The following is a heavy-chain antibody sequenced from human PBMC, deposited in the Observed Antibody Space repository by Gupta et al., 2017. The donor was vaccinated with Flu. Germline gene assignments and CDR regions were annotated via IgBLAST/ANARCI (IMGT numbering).Heavy chain of an antibody. CDR3: ARDVKDIVVVPAATPLHYYYYYGMDV. V-gene: IGHV3-21*01. J-gene: IGHJ6*02. D-gene: IGHD2-2*01. Sequence: EVQLVESGGGLVKPGGSLRLSCAASGFTFSSYSMNWVRQAPGKGLEWVSSISSSSSYIYYADSVKGRFTISRDNAKNSLYLQMNSLRAEDTAVYYCARDVKDIVVVPAATPLHYYYYYGMDVWGQGTTVTVSS. CDR1: GFTFSSYS. CDR2: ISSSSSYI.